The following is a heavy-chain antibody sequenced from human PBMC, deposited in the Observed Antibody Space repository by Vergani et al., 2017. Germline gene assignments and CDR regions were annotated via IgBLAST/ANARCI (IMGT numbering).Heavy chain of an antibody. Sequence: VQLVASGGGVVQPGGSLRLSCAASGFTFSSYIMNLVRQAPGKGLEWVSYISSSSSTIYYADSVKGRFTISRDNAKNSLYLQMNSLRAEDTAVYYCARLCGARYGYFDLWGRGTLVTVSS. CDR3: ARLCGARYGYFDL. D-gene: IGHD4-17*01. J-gene: IGHJ2*01. CDR2: ISSSSSTI. CDR1: GFTFSSYI. V-gene: IGHV3-48*04.